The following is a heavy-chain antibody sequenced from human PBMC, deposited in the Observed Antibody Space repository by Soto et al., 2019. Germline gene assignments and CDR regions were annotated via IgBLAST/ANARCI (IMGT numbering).Heavy chain of an antibody. CDR1: GGSISSGDYY. CDR2: IYYSGST. CDR3: ARVGRGVADY. V-gene: IGHV4-30-4*01. D-gene: IGHD3-10*01. J-gene: IGHJ4*02. Sequence: SGRLAVTCTFSGGSISSGDYYWSRIRQPPGKGLEWIGYIYYSGSTYFNPSLKSRVTISVDTSKNQFSLNLSSVTAADTAVYYCARVGRGVADYCGQGTLVTISS.